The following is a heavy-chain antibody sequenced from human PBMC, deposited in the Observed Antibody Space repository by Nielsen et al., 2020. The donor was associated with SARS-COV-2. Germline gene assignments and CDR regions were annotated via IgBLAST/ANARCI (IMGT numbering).Heavy chain of an antibody. CDR2: INSDGSST. V-gene: IGHV3-74*01. CDR1: GFTFSSYA. D-gene: IGHD6-6*01. CDR3: ARGRIAAVNWFDP. J-gene: IGHJ5*02. Sequence: GGSLRLSCAASGFTFSSYAMSWVRQAPGKGLVWVSRINSDGSSTSYADSVKGRFTISRDNAKNTLYLQMNSLRAEDTAVYYCARGRIAAVNWFDPWGQGTLVTVSS.